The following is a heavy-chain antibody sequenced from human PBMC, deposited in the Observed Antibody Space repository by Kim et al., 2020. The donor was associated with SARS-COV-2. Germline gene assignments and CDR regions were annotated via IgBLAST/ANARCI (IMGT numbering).Heavy chain of an antibody. CDR3: ERGGSMATIPPDFDY. V-gene: IGHV1-69*13. J-gene: IGHJ4*02. CDR2: IIPSFGTA. D-gene: IGHD5-12*01. CDR1: GGTFSSYA. Sequence: SVKDSCKASGGTFSSYAISWVRQASGQGFEWMGGIIPSFGTANDAQKFQGRVTITADESTSTAYMELSSLRSEDTAVYYCERGGSMATIPPDFDYWGQGTLVTVSS.